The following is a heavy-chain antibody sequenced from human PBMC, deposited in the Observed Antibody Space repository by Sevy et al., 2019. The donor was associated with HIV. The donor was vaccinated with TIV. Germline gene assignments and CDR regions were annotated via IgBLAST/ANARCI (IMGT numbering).Heavy chain of an antibody. CDR2: ISGSGSTI. D-gene: IGHD4-17*01. Sequence: GGSLRLSCAASGFTFSDYYMSWIRQAPGKGLEWISYISGSGSTIYNADSVKGRFTISRDNAKNSLYLQMNSLRAEDTAVYYCARDHVKDGDLGDYYYYAMDVWGQRTTVTVSS. CDR1: GFTFSDYY. V-gene: IGHV3-11*01. CDR3: ARDHVKDGDLGDYYYYAMDV. J-gene: IGHJ6*02.